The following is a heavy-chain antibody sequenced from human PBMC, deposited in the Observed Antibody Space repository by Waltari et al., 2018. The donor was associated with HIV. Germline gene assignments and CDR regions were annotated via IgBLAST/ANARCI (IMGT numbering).Heavy chain of an antibody. Sequence: EVQLVESGGGLIQPGGSLRLSCPAYGFTVSSNYMSWVRQAPGKGLEWVSVIYSGGSTYYADSVKGRFTISRDNSKNTLYLQMNSLRAEDTAVYYCARDRYSSSWYYFDYWGQGTLVTVSS. V-gene: IGHV3-53*01. CDR2: IYSGGST. CDR3: ARDRYSSSWYYFDY. CDR1: GFTVSSNY. J-gene: IGHJ4*02. D-gene: IGHD6-13*01.